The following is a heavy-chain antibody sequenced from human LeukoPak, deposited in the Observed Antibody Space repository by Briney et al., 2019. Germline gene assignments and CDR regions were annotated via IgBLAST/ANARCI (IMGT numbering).Heavy chain of an antibody. J-gene: IGHJ4*02. CDR3: ARGAEDYSLYPFDY. D-gene: IGHD4-11*01. CDR2: INPNSGGT. CDR1: GYTFTGYY. Sequence: ASVKVSCKASGYTFTGYYMHWVRQAPGQGLEWMGWINPNSGGTNYAQKFQGRVTMTRDTSISTAYMELSRLRSDDTAVYYCARGAEDYSLYPFDYWGQGTLVTVSS. V-gene: IGHV1-2*02.